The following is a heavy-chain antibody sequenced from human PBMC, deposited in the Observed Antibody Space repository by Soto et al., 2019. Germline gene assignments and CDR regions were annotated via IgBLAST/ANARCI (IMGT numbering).Heavy chain of an antibody. V-gene: IGHV1-69*13. Sequence: GASVKVSCKASGGTFSSYAISWVRQAPGQGLEWMGGIIPIFGTANYAQKFQGRVTITADESTSTAYMELSSLRSEDTAVYYCANRYSYGLTVFDYWGQGTLVTVSS. CDR1: GGTFSSYA. CDR2: IIPIFGTA. D-gene: IGHD5-18*01. J-gene: IGHJ4*02. CDR3: ANRYSYGLTVFDY.